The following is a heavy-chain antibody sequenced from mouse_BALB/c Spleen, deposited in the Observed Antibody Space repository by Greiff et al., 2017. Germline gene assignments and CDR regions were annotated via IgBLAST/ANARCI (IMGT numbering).Heavy chain of an antibody. J-gene: IGHJ3*01. CDR2: IFPGTGTT. Sequence: QVQLQQSGAELVKPGASVTLSCKTSGYTFTSYWLQWVKQRPGQGLGWIGEIFPGTGTTYYNEKFKGKATLTIDTSSSTAYMQLSSLTSEDAAVYFCARSGDSSRGFAYGGQGTLVTVSA. CDR1: GYTFTSYW. CDR3: ARSGDSSRGFAY. D-gene: IGHD3-3*01. V-gene: IGHV1S132*01.